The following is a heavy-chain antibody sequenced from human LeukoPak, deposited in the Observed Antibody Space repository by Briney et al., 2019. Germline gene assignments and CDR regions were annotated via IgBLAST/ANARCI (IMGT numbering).Heavy chain of an antibody. Sequence: GGSLRPSCAASGFTFSTYSMNWVRQAPGKGLEWVSYISNSSSTIYYADSVKGRFTISRDNAKNSLYLQMDSLRAEDTAVYYCARALGQEYWGQGTLVTVSS. CDR1: GFTFSTYS. V-gene: IGHV3-48*01. CDR3: ARALGQEY. CDR2: ISNSSSTI. J-gene: IGHJ4*02.